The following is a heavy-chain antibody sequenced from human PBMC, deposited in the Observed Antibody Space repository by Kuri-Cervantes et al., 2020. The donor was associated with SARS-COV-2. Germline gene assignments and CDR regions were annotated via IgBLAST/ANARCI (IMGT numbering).Heavy chain of an antibody. J-gene: IGHJ6*02. V-gene: IGHV3-21*01. CDR2: ISSSSFYI. Sequence: GESLKISCAASGFTFSSYSMNWVRQAPGKGLEWVSSISSSSFYIYYADSVKGRFTISRDNAKNSLYLQMNSLRAEDTAVYYCARESTLRFLEWSKTYYYYYDMDVWGQGTTVTVSS. CDR3: ARESTLRFLEWSKTYYYYYDMDV. CDR1: GFTFSSYS. D-gene: IGHD3-3*01.